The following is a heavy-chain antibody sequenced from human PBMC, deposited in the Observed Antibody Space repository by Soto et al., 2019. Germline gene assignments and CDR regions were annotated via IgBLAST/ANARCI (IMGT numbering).Heavy chain of an antibody. V-gene: IGHV1-69*13. CDR3: AGPYYYGMDV. J-gene: IGHJ6*02. CDR2: IVPIFGTA. CDR1: GGTFSSYA. Sequence: SVKVSCKASGGTFSSYAISWVRQAPGQGLEWMGGIVPIFGTANYAQKFQGRVTITADESTSTAYMELSSLRSEDTAVYYCAGPYYYGMDVWGQGTTVTVSS.